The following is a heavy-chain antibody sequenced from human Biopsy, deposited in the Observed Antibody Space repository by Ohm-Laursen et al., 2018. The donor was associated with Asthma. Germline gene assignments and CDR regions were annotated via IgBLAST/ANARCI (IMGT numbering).Heavy chain of an antibody. J-gene: IGHJ4*02. CDR1: GYSITDLS. D-gene: IGHD4-17*01. V-gene: IGHV1-24*01. Sequence: SVKVSCKISGYSITDLSMHWVRQAPGQGLEWMGGHDHEEGGTVNARRFQGRVTMTEDPSTDTAYMEPSSLSSDDTAVYYCASDFPKDYVRYNFQFWGQGTLVTVSS. CDR2: HDHEEGGT. CDR3: ASDFPKDYVRYNFQF.